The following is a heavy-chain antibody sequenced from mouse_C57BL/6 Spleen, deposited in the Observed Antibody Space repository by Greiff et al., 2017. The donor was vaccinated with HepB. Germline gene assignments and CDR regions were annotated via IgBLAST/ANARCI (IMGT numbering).Heavy chain of an antibody. D-gene: IGHD2-4*01. CDR3: TTGMSTTGYYYAMDY. J-gene: IGHJ4*01. V-gene: IGHV14-4*01. Sequence: EVQLQQSGAELVRPGASVKLSCTASGFNIKDDYMHWVKQRPEQGLEWIGWIDPENGDTEYASKFQGKATITADTSANTAYLQPSSLTSEDTAVYYCTTGMSTTGYYYAMDYWGQGTAVTVSS. CDR2: IDPENGDT. CDR1: GFNIKDDY.